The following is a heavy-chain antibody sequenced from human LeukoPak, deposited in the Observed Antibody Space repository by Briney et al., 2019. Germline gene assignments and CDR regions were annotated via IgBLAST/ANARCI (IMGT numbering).Heavy chain of an antibody. D-gene: IGHD3-10*01. CDR2: IYYSGST. Sequence: PSETLSLTCTVSGGSISSSSYYWGWIRQPPGKWLEWIGSIYYSGSTYYNPSLKSRVTISVDTSKNQFSLKLSSVTAADTAVYYCARRERFACWFDPWGQGTLVTVSS. J-gene: IGHJ5*02. CDR1: GGSISSSSYY. CDR3: ARRERFACWFDP. V-gene: IGHV4-39*01.